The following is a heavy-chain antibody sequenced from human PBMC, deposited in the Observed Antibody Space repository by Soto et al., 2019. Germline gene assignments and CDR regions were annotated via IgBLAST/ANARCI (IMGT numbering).Heavy chain of an antibody. CDR1: GFTFSSYG. CDR3: ARGYSSSWYYFDY. Sequence: QVQLVESGGGVVQPGRSLRLSCAASGFTFSSYGMHWVRQAPGKGLEWVAVIWYDGSNKYYADSVKGRFTSSRDNSKNTLYLQMNSLRAEDTAVYYCARGYSSSWYYFDYWGQGTLVTVSS. V-gene: IGHV3-33*01. CDR2: IWYDGSNK. J-gene: IGHJ4*02. D-gene: IGHD6-13*01.